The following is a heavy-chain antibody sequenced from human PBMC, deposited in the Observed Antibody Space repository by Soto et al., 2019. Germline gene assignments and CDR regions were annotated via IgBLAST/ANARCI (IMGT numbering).Heavy chain of an antibody. CDR3: ARGSWDDVSGHYYMDV. CDR1: GDSVSSNSAA. J-gene: IGHJ6*03. D-gene: IGHD1-1*01. V-gene: IGHV6-1*01. CDR2: TYYRSKWYS. Sequence: SQTLSLTCDISGDSVSSNSAAWNWIRQTPSRGLEWLGRTYYRSKWYSNYAISVKSRVTVNPDTFKNQFSLQLNSVTPEDTAVYYCARGSWDDVSGHYYMDVWGTGTTVTVSS.